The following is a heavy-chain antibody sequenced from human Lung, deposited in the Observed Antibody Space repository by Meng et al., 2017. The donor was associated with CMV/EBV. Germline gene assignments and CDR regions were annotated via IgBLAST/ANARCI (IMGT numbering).Heavy chain of an antibody. CDR2: ISSYNGNT. CDR3: AREYTSGWYGADY. CDR1: GYTFTTYG. J-gene: IGHJ4*02. V-gene: IGHV1-18*01. Sequence: ASVXVSXKASGYTFTTYGVTWVRQAPGQGLEWMGWISSYNGNTKYAQKVQGRVTLTTDTSTNTAYMELRSLRSDDTAVYYCAREYTSGWYGADYWGQGTXVTVDS. D-gene: IGHD6-19*01.